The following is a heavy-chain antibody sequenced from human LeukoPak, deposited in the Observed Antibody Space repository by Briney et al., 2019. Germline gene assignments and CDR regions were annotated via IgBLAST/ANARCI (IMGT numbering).Heavy chain of an antibody. Sequence: SETLSLTCNVSGGSVSSSSYQWGWIRQSPGKGLEWIGEINHRGSTNLNPSLKSRVTLSVDTSKHQFSLKLTSVTAADAAVYYCASSVGSTDYWGEGTLVTVSS. V-gene: IGHV4-39*07. J-gene: IGHJ4*02. D-gene: IGHD1-26*01. CDR3: ASSVGSTDY. CDR2: INHRGST. CDR1: GGSVSSSSYQ.